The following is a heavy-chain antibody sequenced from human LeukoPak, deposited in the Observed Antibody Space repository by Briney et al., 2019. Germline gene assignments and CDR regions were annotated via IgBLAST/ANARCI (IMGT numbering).Heavy chain of an antibody. CDR3: ARVDVVVPAAIIIPYYYMDV. D-gene: IGHD2-2*02. CDR1: GGSISSRSYY. V-gene: IGHV4-39*07. CDR2: IYYSGST. J-gene: IGHJ6*03. Sequence: SETLSLTCTVSGGSISSRSYYWGWIRQPPGKGLEWIGSIYYSGSTYYNPSLKSRVTISVDTSKNQFSLKLSSVTAADTAVYYCARVDVVVPAAIIIPYYYMDVWGKGTTVTVSS.